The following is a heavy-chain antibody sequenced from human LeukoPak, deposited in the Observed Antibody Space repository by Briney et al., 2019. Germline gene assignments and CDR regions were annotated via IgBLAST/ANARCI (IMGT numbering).Heavy chain of an antibody. Sequence: SQTLSLTSTVSGGPISSGGYYWSWIRQHPGKGLEWIGDIYYSGSTYYNPSLKSRVTISVDTSKNQFSLKLKSVTAADTAVYYCARDSRTVYDSAAHSWYFDLWGRGTLVTVSS. J-gene: IGHJ2*01. CDR1: GGPISSGGYY. D-gene: IGHD3-22*01. CDR2: IYYSGST. V-gene: IGHV4-31*03. CDR3: ARDSRTVYDSAAHSWYFDL.